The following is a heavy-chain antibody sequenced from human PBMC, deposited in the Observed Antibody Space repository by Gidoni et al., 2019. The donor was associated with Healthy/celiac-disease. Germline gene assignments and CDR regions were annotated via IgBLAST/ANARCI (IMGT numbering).Heavy chain of an antibody. CDR1: GGSFSGNY. CDR3: ARADYYSSSFYQ. J-gene: IGHJ4*02. Sequence: QVQLRQWGAGLLKPSETLSLTCTVYGGSFSGNYWTWIRQPPGKGLEWIGEITHSASTNYNPSLKSRVTISLDTSKNHFSLKLISVTATDTAVYYCARADYYSSSFYQWGQGTLVTVSS. CDR2: ITHSAST. D-gene: IGHD6-13*01. V-gene: IGHV4-34*02.